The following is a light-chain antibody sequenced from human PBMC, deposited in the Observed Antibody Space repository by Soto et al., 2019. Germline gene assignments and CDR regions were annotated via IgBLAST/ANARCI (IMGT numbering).Light chain of an antibody. CDR2: AAS. V-gene: IGKV1-17*03. Sequence: DIQMTQSPSAMSASVGDRVTITCRSSQGIRNYLAWFQQKPGKVPKRLIYAASSLQSGVPSRFSGSGSGTDFTLTISSLQPEDFAIYYCQQTYTTPEITFGQGTRLEIK. CDR1: QGIRNY. CDR3: QQTYTTPEIT. J-gene: IGKJ5*01.